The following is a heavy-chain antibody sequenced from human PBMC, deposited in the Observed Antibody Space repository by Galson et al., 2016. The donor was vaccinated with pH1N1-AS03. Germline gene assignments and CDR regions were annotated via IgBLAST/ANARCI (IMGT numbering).Heavy chain of an antibody. D-gene: IGHD2-21*01. V-gene: IGHV3-23*01. CDR2: ISGADLST. J-gene: IGHJ3*02. CDR3: TKGYLTSPAGIARDGLDI. Sequence: SLRLSCAASGFTFSTYAMSWVRQAPGKGLEWVSSISGADLSTYYADSVKGRFTISRDGSKNTLYLQMNGLRGEDTAVYYCTKGYLTSPAGIARDGLDIWGQGAMVTLSS. CDR1: GFTFSTYA.